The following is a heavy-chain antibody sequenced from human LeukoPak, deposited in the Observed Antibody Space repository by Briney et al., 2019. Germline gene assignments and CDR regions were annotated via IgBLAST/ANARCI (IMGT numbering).Heavy chain of an antibody. D-gene: IGHD3-10*01. CDR1: GFTFSSYW. V-gene: IGHV3-7*01. Sequence: PGGSLRLSCAASGFTFSSYWMSWVRQAPGKGLEWVANIKQDGSEKYYVDSVKGRFTISRDNAKNSLYLQMNSLRAEDTAVYYCARDSPRITMVRGSCMDVWGKGTTVTVSS. CDR2: IKQDGSEK. J-gene: IGHJ6*03. CDR3: ARDSPRITMVRGSCMDV.